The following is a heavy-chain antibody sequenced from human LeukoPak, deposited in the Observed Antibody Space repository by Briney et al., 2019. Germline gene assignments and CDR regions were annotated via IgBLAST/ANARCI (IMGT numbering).Heavy chain of an antibody. Sequence: PGGSLRLSCAASGFTFSSYSMNWVRQAPGKGLEWVSYISSSSSTIYYADSVKGRFTISRDNAKNSLYLQMNSLRAEDTAVYYCAKFDGRLGFDPWGQGTLVTVSS. CDR3: AKFDGRLGFDP. CDR2: ISSSSSTI. CDR1: GFTFSSYS. V-gene: IGHV3-48*04. J-gene: IGHJ5*02. D-gene: IGHD2-21*01.